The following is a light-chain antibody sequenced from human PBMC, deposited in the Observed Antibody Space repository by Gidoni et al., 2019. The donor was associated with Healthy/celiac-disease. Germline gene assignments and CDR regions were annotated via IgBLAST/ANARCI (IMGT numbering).Light chain of an antibody. J-gene: IGKJ1*01. CDR1: QSISSW. V-gene: IGKV1-5*03. CDR3: QQYNSYSPSWT. CDR2: KAS. Sequence: DIQMTQSPPTLSASVGDRVPITCRASQSISSWWAWYQQKPGKAPKLLIYKASSLESGVPSRFSGSGSGTEFTLTISILQPDDFATYYCQQYNSYSPSWTFGQGTKVEIK.